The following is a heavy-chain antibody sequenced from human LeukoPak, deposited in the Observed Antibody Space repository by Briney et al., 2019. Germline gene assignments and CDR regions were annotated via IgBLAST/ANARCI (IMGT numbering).Heavy chain of an antibody. J-gene: IGHJ4*02. CDR1: GYTFTGYY. CDR2: INPNSGGT. CDR3: AKQYQPLLFSRLGAIFDY. V-gene: IGHV1-2*02. Sequence: ASVKVSCKASGYTFTGYYIHWVRQAPGQGLEWMGWINPNSGGTNYAQKFQGRVTMTRDTSISTAYMGLSRLRSDDTAVYYCAKQYQPLLFSRLGAIFDYWGQGTLVTVSS. D-gene: IGHD1-26*01.